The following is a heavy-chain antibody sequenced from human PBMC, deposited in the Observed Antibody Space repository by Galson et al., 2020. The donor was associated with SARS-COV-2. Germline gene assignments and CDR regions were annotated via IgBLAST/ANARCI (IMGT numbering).Heavy chain of an antibody. J-gene: IGHJ4*02. V-gene: IGHV3-21*01. D-gene: IGHD3-16*01. CDR2: ISSSSSYI. CDR3: ARDSVSGLGYMSYFDY. Sequence: GGSLRLSCAASGFTFSSYSMNWVRQAPGKGLEWVSSISSSSSYIYYADSVKGRFTISRDNAKNSLYLQMNSLRAEDTAVYYCARDSVSGLGYMSYFDYWGQGTLVTVSS. CDR1: GFTFSSYS.